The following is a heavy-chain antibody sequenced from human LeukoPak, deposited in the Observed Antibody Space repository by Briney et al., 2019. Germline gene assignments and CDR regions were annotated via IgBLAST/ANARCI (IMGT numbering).Heavy chain of an antibody. CDR2: ISGSGGST. Sequence: GGSLRLSCAASGFTFSSYAMGWVRQAPGKGLEWVSAISGSGGSTYYADSVKGRFTISRDNSKNTLYLQMNSLRAEDTAVYYCAKSKAVAGTGDYWGQGTLVTVSS. J-gene: IGHJ4*02. V-gene: IGHV3-23*01. CDR1: GFTFSSYA. D-gene: IGHD6-19*01. CDR3: AKSKAVAGTGDY.